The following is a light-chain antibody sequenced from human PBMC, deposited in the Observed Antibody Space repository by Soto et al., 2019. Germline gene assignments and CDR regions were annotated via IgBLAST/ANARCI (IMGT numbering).Light chain of an antibody. CDR3: QQYANMPLT. Sequence: DIHVTQSPTSLSASVGDRVTITCQASHDITTLLNWYRHRPGKAPELLIFDASHLEIGVSSRFSGSGSGTDFTFTISSLQTEDFATYYCQQYANMPLTFGGGTKVEIK. J-gene: IGKJ4*01. CDR1: HDITTL. CDR2: DAS. V-gene: IGKV1-33*01.